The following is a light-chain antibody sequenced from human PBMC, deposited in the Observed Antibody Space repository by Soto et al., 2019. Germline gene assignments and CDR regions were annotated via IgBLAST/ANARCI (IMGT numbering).Light chain of an antibody. J-gene: IGKJ5*01. V-gene: IGKV1-12*01. CDR2: VTS. CDR1: QGISSW. Sequence: DIQMTQSPSSVSASVGDRVTITCRASQGISSWLAWYQQKPGKAPKLLIYVTSTLQGGVPSRFSGRGSGKDFTFTICRLHPEDFATYYCQTANSFPVTCGQGTRQEIK. CDR3: QTANSFPVT.